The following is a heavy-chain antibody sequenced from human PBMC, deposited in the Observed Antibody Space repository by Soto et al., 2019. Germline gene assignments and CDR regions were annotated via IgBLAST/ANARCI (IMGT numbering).Heavy chain of an antibody. J-gene: IGHJ5*02. Sequence: SETLSLTCTVSGDSISSATHYWNWIRQHPGKGLEWIGYVSSSGNSYYSPSLKSRVFMSVDTSKNHFSLKMTSVTAADTAVYYCATANWSHHYFDPWGQGTLVTVSA. V-gene: IGHV4-31*03. CDR1: GDSISSATHY. CDR3: ATANWSHHYFDP. D-gene: IGHD1-1*01. CDR2: VSSSGNS.